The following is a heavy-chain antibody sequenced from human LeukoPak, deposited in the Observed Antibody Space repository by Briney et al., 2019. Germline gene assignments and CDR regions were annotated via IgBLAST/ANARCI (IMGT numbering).Heavy chain of an antibody. J-gene: IGHJ2*01. V-gene: IGHV3-48*01. Sequence: GGSLRLSCAASGLTFSSYNMNWVRQAPGKGLEWVSQITGSSSKYYADSVRGRFTISRDNAENSLYLQMNSLKTEDTAVYYCTRVAYYDILTGYWVSEKDWYFDLWGRGTLVTVSS. CDR1: GLTFSSYN. CDR2: ITGSSSK. D-gene: IGHD3-9*01. CDR3: TRVAYYDILTGYWVSEKDWYFDL.